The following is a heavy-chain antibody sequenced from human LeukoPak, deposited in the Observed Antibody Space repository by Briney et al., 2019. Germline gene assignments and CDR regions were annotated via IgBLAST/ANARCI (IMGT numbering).Heavy chain of an antibody. D-gene: IGHD3-22*01. V-gene: IGHV4-59*01. CDR2: IYYSGSI. Sequence: ASETLSLTCTVSGASISSYYWSWIRQPSGKGLEWIGDIYYSGSIKYNPSLKSRVTMSVDTSKNQFSLKLSSVTAADTAIYYCARENPSGYYNRPIDYWGQGTLVTVSS. CDR1: GASISSYY. J-gene: IGHJ4*02. CDR3: ARENPSGYYNRPIDY.